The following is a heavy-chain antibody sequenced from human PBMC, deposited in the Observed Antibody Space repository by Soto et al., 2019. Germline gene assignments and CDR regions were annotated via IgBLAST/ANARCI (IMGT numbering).Heavy chain of an antibody. J-gene: IGHJ4*02. D-gene: IGHD3-10*01. CDR2: ISYDGSNK. CDR3: ARGGLLWFGELLAQPYYFDY. Sequence: GVSLRLSCAASGFTFSSYAMHWVRQAPGKGLEWVAVISYDGSNKYYADSVKGRFTISRDNSKNTLYLQMNSLRAEDTAVYYCARGGLLWFGELLAQPYYFDYWGQGTLVTVSS. V-gene: IGHV3-30-3*01. CDR1: GFTFSSYA.